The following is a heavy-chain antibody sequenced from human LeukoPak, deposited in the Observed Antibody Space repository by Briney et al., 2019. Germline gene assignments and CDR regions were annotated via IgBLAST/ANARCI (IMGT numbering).Heavy chain of an antibody. V-gene: IGHV4-34*01. CDR2: INHSGST. J-gene: IGHJ4*02. CDR3: AREGKWLSGFDY. D-gene: IGHD3-22*01. Sequence: SETLSLTCAVYGGSFSGYYWSWIRQPPGKGLEWIGEINHSGSTNYNPSLKSRVTISVDTSKNQFSLKLSSVTAADTAVYYCAREGKWLSGFDYWGQGTLVTVSS. CDR1: GGSFSGYY.